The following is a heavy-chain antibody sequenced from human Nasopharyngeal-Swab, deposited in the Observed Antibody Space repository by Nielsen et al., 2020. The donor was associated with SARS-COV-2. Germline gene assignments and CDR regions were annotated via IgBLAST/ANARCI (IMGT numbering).Heavy chain of an antibody. Sequence: GESLKISCAASGFTFSSYSMNWVRQAPGKWLDWVSSISSSSSYIYYADSVKGRFTISRDNAKNSLYLQMNSLRAEDTAVYYCAVSSWQDFDPWGQGTLVTVSS. CDR1: GFTFSSYS. CDR2: ISSSSSYI. V-gene: IGHV3-21*01. J-gene: IGHJ5*02. CDR3: AVSSWQDFDP. D-gene: IGHD6-13*01.